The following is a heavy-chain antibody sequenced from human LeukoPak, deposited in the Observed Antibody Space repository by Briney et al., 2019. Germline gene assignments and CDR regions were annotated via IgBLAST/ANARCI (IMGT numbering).Heavy chain of an antibody. CDR1: GYTFTSYG. CDR3: ARDVPPTYYSYGRGVRYNWFDP. CDR2: ISAYNGNT. Sequence: GASVKVSCKASGYTFTSYGISWVRQAPGQGLEWMGWISAYNGNTNYAQKFQGRVTITADESTSTAYMELSSLRSEDTAVYYCARDVPPTYYSYGRGVRYNWFDPWGQGTLVTVSS. J-gene: IGHJ5*02. V-gene: IGHV1-18*01. D-gene: IGHD5-18*01.